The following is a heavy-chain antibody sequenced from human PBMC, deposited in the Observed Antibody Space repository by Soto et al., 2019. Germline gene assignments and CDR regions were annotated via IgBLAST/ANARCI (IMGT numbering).Heavy chain of an antibody. CDR2: ISYDGSNK. CDR1: GFPFSSYG. Sequence: QVQLVESGGGVVQPGRSLRLSCAASGFPFSSYGMHWVREAPGKGLEWVAVISYDGSNKYYADSVKGRFTISRDNSASTLYLPMDSLRPEDTALYYCVEGQYYFDYRGQGTLVTVS. V-gene: IGHV3-30*03. CDR3: VEGQYYFDY. J-gene: IGHJ4*02.